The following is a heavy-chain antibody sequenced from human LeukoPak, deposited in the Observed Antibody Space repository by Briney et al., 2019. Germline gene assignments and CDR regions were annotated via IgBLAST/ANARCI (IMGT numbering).Heavy chain of an antibody. CDR1: GFTFSSYS. Sequence: SGGSLRLSCAASGFTFSSYSMNWVRQAPGKGLEWVSSISSSSSYIYYADSVKGRFTISRDNAKNSLYLQMNSLRAEDTAVYYCARSFPDAFDIWGQGTMVTVSS. CDR2: ISSSSSYI. V-gene: IGHV3-21*03. CDR3: ARSFPDAFDI. J-gene: IGHJ3*02.